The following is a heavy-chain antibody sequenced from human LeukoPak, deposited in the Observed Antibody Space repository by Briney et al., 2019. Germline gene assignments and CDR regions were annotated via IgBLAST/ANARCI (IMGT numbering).Heavy chain of an antibody. CDR2: IYYSGST. D-gene: IGHD6-19*01. V-gene: IGHV4-59*12. CDR1: GGSISSYY. J-gene: IGHJ4*02. CDR3: RAVAAPFDY. Sequence: PSETLSLTCTVSGGSISSYYWSWIRQPPGKGLEWIGYIYYSGSTNYNPSLKSRVTISVDRSKNQFSLKLSSVTAADTAVYYCRAVAAPFDYWGQGTLVTVSS.